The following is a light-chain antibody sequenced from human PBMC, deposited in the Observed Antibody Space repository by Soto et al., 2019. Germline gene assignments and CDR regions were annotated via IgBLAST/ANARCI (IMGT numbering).Light chain of an antibody. V-gene: IGKV3-15*01. CDR2: GAS. J-gene: IGKJ2*01. CDR3: AQYNNWPPPTYT. CDR1: QSVNSN. Sequence: EIVMTQSPATLSVSPGERATLSCRASQSVNSNLAWYQQKPGQAPRLLIYGASTRATGIPAKFSGSGSGTEFTLTISSPPSAEFALYYCAQYNNWPPPTYTFGQGTQLEIK.